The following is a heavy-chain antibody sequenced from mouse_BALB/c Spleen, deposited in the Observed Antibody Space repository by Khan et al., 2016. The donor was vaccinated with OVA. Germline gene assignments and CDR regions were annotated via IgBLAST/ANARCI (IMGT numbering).Heavy chain of an antibody. CDR2: IWSGGST. V-gene: IGHV2-2*02. J-gene: IGHJ4*01. D-gene: IGHD2-3*01. CDR1: GFSLTSYG. Sequence: VQLQESGPGLVQPSQSLSITCTVSGFSLTSYGVHWVRQSPGKGLEWLGVIWSGGSTDYNAAFISRLSISKDNSHSQVFFKMNSLQANDAAIYYCARRGGYYDYAMDYWGQGTSVTVSS. CDR3: ARRGGYYDYAMDY.